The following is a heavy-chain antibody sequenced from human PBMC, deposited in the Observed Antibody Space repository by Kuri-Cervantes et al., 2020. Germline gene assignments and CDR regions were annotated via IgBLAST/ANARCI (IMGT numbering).Heavy chain of an antibody. V-gene: IGHV1-69*13. Sequence: SVKVSCKASGGTFSSYAISWVRQAPGQGLEWMGGIIPIFGTANYAQKFQGRVTITADESTSTAYMELSSLRSEDTAVYYCSRETITGDVYNYYGMDVWGQGTTVTVSS. CDR3: SRETITGDVYNYYGMDV. CDR1: GGTFSSYA. D-gene: IGHD7-27*01. J-gene: IGHJ6*02. CDR2: IIPIFGTA.